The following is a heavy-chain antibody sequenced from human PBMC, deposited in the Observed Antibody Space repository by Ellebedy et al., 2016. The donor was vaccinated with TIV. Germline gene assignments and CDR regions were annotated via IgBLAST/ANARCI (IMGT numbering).Heavy chain of an antibody. CDR2: IFSAADGGDT. CDR1: GFTVTTNY. J-gene: IGHJ4*02. D-gene: IGHD4-23*01. Sequence: LGGSLRLSCAASGFTVTTNYMNWVRQAPGQGLEWVSVIFSAADGGDTNYADSVKGRFTVSRDSSKNTLDLHTNSLRAEDTAVYYCTRDASGNGGKLDYWGQGALVTVSS. V-gene: IGHV3-53*01. CDR3: TRDASGNGGKLDY.